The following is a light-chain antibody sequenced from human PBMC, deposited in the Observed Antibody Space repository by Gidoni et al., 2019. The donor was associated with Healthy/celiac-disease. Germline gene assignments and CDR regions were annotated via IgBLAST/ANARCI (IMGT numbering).Light chain of an antibody. Sequence: QSALTQPASVSGCPGQPLTISCTGTSSDVGSYNLVSWYQQHPGKAPKLMTHEVSMRPSGVSKRFSGSKSCNTASLTISGLQAEDEADYYCCSYAGSSTWVFGGGTKLTVL. CDR1: SSDVGSYNL. CDR3: CSYAGSSTWV. J-gene: IGLJ2*01. V-gene: IGLV2-23*02. CDR2: EVS.